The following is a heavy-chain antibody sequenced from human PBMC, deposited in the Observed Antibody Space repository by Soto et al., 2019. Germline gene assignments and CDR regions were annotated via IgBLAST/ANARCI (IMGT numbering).Heavy chain of an antibody. CDR2: ISPIFGTA. CDR1: GGTFSGYA. CDR3: ARDERGYNWSDP. Sequence: SVKASCKASGGTFSGYAIRWVRQAPGQGLEWMGGISPIFGTANYAQKFQGRVTITADESQSKAYMELSSPRSEDTAVYYCARDERGYNWSDPWGQGTLVTVSS. J-gene: IGHJ5*02. D-gene: IGHD1-1*01. V-gene: IGHV1-69*13.